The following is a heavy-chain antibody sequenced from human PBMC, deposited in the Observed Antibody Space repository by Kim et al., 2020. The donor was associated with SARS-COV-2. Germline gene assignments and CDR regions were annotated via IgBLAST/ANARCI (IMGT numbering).Heavy chain of an antibody. D-gene: IGHD3-16*01. V-gene: IGHV3-53*01. J-gene: IGHJ5*02. CDR1: GFSVSTSF. Sequence: GGSLRLSCAASGFSVSTSFMSWVRQAPGKGLEWVSGIYSGGTTWYADSVKGRFTMSRDSSKNTLYLQMNSLRAEDTAVYYCAGEMNRVGSDNYHYHNCFDPWGQGTLVTVSA. CDR3: AGEMNRVGSDNYHYHNCFDP. CDR2: IYSGGTT.